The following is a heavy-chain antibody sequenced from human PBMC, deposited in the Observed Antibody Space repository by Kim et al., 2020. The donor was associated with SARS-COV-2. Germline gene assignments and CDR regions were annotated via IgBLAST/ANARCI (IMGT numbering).Heavy chain of an antibody. J-gene: IGHJ4*02. D-gene: IGHD1-26*01. CDR3: AKRGSYFDY. CDR2: GIT. Sequence: GITYYADSVKGRFTISRDNSKNTLYLQMNSLRAEDTAVYYCAKRGSYFDYWGQGTLVTVSS. V-gene: IGHV3-23*01.